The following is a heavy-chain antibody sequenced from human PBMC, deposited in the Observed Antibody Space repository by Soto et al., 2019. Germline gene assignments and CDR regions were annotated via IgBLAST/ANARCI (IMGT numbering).Heavy chain of an antibody. CDR2: IYYSGST. Sequence: QVQLQESGPGLVKPSETLSLTCTVSGGSVSSGSYYWSWIRQPPGKGLEWIGYIYYSGSTNYNPSLKSRVAISLDTSKSQFSLRLSSVTAADTAVYYCARARGDYRYDYWGQGTLVTVSS. CDR1: GGSVSSGSYY. V-gene: IGHV4-61*01. J-gene: IGHJ4*02. CDR3: ARARGDYRYDY. D-gene: IGHD4-17*01.